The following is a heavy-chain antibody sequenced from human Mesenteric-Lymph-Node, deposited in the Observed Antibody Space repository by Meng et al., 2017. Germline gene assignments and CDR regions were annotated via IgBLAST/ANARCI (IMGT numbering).Heavy chain of an antibody. D-gene: IGHD5-12*01. CDR2: IYHSGST. CDR1: GYSISSGYY. Sequence: SETLSLTCAVSGYSISSGYYWGWIRQPPGKGLEWIGSIYHSGSTYYNPSLKSRVTISVDTSKNQFSLKLSSVTAADTAVYYCAREYSERAYYYGMDVWGQGTTVTVSS. CDR3: AREYSERAYYYGMDV. V-gene: IGHV4-38-2*02. J-gene: IGHJ6*02.